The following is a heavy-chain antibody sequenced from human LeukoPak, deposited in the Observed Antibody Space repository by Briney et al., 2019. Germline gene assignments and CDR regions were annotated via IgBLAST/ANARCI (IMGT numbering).Heavy chain of an antibody. CDR2: IYYSGST. CDR3: ARVYYGSSYDYWYFDL. CDR1: GGSIRNYY. Sequence: SETLSLTCTVSGGSIRNYYWSWIRQPPGKGLEWIGYIYYSGSTNYNPSLKSRVTISVDTSKNQFSLKLSSVTAADTAVYYCARVYYGSSYDYWYFDLWGRGTLVTVSS. V-gene: IGHV4-59*01. D-gene: IGHD6-13*01. J-gene: IGHJ2*01.